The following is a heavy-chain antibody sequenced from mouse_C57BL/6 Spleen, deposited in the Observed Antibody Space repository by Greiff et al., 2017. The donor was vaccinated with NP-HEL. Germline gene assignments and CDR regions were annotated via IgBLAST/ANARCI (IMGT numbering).Heavy chain of an antibody. D-gene: IGHD2-10*02. CDR1: GFTFSDYY. CDR2: INYDGSST. CDR3: ARPSKGYAMDY. Sequence: EVQLVESEGGLVQPGSSMKLSCTASGFTFSDYYMAWVRQVPEKGLEWVANINYDGSSTYYLDSLKSRFIISRDNAKNILYLQMSSLKSEDTATYYCARPSKGYAMDYWGQGTSVTVSS. V-gene: IGHV5-16*01. J-gene: IGHJ4*01.